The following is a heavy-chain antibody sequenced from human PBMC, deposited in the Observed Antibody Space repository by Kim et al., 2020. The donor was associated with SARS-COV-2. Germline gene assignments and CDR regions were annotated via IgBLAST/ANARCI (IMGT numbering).Heavy chain of an antibody. CDR1: GFTFDDYA. J-gene: IGHJ4*02. V-gene: IGHV3-9*01. D-gene: IGHD1-26*01. Sequence: GGSLRLSCAASGFTFDDYAMHWVRQAPGKGLEWVSGISWNSGSIGYADSVKGRFTISRDNAKNSLYLQMNSLRAEDTALYYCAKDMAGAGYHFDYCGQG. CDR2: ISWNSGSI. CDR3: AKDMAGAGYHFDY.